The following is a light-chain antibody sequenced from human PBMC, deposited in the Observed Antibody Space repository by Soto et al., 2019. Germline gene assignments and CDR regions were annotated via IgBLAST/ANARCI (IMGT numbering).Light chain of an antibody. J-gene: IGKJ4*01. V-gene: IGKV1-33*01. Sequence: DIQMTQSPSSLSVSVGDRVTISCQASQDIGIYLNWYQQKPGTAPNLLIYDASNLETGVPSRFSGSGSGTEFTLTISSLQPEDVATYYCQQTYSRVLSFGGGTKVDIK. CDR3: QQTYSRVLS. CDR1: QDIGIY. CDR2: DAS.